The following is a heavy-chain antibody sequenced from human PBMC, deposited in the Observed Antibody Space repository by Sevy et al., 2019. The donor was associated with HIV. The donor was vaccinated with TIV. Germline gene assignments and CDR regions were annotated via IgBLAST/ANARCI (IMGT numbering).Heavy chain of an antibody. J-gene: IGHJ4*02. Sequence: ASVKVSCKASGYYFTGYYVHWVRQAPGQGLEWMGWINPNGGGTNIGQKFHGRVTMSRDTSITTAYMELIRLRPNDTGVYYCARSVYGSGTYLNDYWGQGTLVTVSS. CDR2: INPNGGGT. CDR1: GYYFTGYY. V-gene: IGHV1-2*02. CDR3: ARSVYGSGTYLNDY. D-gene: IGHD3-10*01.